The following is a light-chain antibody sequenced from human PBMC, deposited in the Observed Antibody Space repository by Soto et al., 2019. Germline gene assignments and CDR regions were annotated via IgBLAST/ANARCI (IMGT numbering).Light chain of an antibody. CDR1: TGTVTSGHY. CDR2: NTS. CDR3: LLSHSGARV. V-gene: IGLV7-46*01. Sequence: QAVVTQEPSLTVSPGGTVTLTCGSSTGTVTSGHYPYWFHQKPGQAPRTLVYNTSDKHSWTPARFSGSLLGGKAALTLSGAQPEDEADFYCLLSHSGARVFGGGTQLTVL. J-gene: IGLJ3*02.